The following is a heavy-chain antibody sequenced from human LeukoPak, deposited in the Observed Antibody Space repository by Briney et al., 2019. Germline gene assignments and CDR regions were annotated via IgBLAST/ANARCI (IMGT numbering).Heavy chain of an antibody. CDR2: ISWNSGSI. CDR3: ARDYGDYFFNSDAFDI. Sequence: PGRSLRLSCAASGFTFDDYAMHWVRQAPGKGLEWVSGISWNSGSIGYADSVKGRFTISRDNAKNSLYLQMNSLRAEDTAVYYCARDYGDYFFNSDAFDIWGQGTMVTVSS. V-gene: IGHV3-9*01. J-gene: IGHJ3*02. CDR1: GFTFDDYA. D-gene: IGHD4-17*01.